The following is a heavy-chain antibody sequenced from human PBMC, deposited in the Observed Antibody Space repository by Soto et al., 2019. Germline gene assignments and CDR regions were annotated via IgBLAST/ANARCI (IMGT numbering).Heavy chain of an antibody. J-gene: IGHJ5*02. CDR2: IIPIFGTA. V-gene: IGHV1-69*13. CDR3: ARGTRYSGYDWGSYNWFDP. D-gene: IGHD5-12*01. Sequence: SVKVSCKASGGTFSSYAISWVRQAPGQGLEWMGGIIPIFGTANYAQKFQGRVTITADESTSTAYTELSSLRSDDTAVYYCARGTRYSGYDWGSYNWFDPWGQGTLVTVSS. CDR1: GGTFSSYA.